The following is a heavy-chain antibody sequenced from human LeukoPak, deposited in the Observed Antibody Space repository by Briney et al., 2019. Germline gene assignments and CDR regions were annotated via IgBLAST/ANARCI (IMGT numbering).Heavy chain of an antibody. CDR3: AKGVYDYVWGTYRPSDY. CDR2: ISGSGTST. CDR1: GFTFSDYY. V-gene: IGHV3-23*01. D-gene: IGHD3-16*02. J-gene: IGHJ4*02. Sequence: GGSLRLSCAASGFTFSDYYMSWVRQAPGKGLEWVSAISGSGTSTFYADSVKGRFSISRDKSKNTLYLQMNSLRAEDTAVYYCAKGVYDYVWGTYRPSDYWGQGTLVTVSS.